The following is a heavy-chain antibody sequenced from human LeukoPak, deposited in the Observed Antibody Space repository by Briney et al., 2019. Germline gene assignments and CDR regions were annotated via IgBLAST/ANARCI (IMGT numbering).Heavy chain of an antibody. CDR1: GVSFDDYY. J-gene: IGHJ4*02. V-gene: IGHV4-34*01. CDR3: TRMTTGHDY. D-gene: IGHD4-17*01. CDR2: INHSGYT. Sequence: KPSETLSLTCAVSGVSFDDYYWAWVRQTPRRGLEWIGEINHSGYTNDSPSLKSRVTLSIDTARKQFSLNLRSVTVADAGFCYCTRMTTGHDYWGQGTLVTVSS.